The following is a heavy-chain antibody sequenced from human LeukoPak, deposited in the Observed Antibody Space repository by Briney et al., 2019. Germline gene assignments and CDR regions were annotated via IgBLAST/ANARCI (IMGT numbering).Heavy chain of an antibody. Sequence: ASVKVSCKASGYTFTGYYMHWVRQAPGQGLEWMGWINPNSGGTNYAQKFQGRVTMTRDTSISTAYMELSRLRSDDTAVYYYARDFWSGYYRETIDYWGQGTLVTVSS. CDR3: ARDFWSGYYRETIDY. V-gene: IGHV1-2*02. CDR2: INPNSGGT. J-gene: IGHJ4*02. D-gene: IGHD3-3*01. CDR1: GYTFTGYY.